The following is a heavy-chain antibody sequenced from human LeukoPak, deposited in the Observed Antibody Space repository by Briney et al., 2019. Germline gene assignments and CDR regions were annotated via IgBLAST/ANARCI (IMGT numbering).Heavy chain of an antibody. CDR2: INPNSGGT. CDR3: ARDPSTDGYTMGGFDY. V-gene: IGHV1-2*02. CDR1: GYTFTGYY. Sequence: GASEKVSCKASGYTFTGYYMHWVRQAPGQGLEWMGWINPNSGGTNYTQKFQGRVTMTRDTSISTAYMELSRLRPDDTAVYYCARDPSTDGYTMGGFDYWGQGTLVTVSS. J-gene: IGHJ4*02. D-gene: IGHD5-24*01.